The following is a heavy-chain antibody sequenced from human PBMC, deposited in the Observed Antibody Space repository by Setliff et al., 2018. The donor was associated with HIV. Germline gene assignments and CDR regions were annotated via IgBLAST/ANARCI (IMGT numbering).Heavy chain of an antibody. CDR1: GFTFRNYW. D-gene: IGHD3-22*01. V-gene: IGHV3-23*01. J-gene: IGHJ4*02. Sequence: GGSLRLSCAASGFTFRNYWMHLVRQAPGEGLECVSAILSTGERTFYADSVKGRFAISRDNSKNTVYLQMNSLRAEDTAEYYCAKELAASGPGYFDSWGRGILVTVSS. CDR3: AKELAASGPGYFDS. CDR2: ILSTGERT.